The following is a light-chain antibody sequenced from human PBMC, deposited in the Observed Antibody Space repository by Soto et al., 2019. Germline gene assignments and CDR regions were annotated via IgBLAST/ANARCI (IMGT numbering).Light chain of an antibody. CDR3: QQYNNWPAIT. V-gene: IGKV3-15*01. CDR1: QSVSSN. Sequence: EIVMTQSPATLSVSPGERATLSCRASQSVSSNLAWYQQKPGQAPRLLIYGASTRATGIPARSSGSGSGTEFTLAISSLQSEDFAVYDCQQYNNWPAITFGQGTRLEIK. CDR2: GAS. J-gene: IGKJ5*01.